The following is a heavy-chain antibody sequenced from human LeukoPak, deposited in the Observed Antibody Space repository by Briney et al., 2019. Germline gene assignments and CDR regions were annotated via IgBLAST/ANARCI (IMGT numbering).Heavy chain of an antibody. CDR2: ISSSSSTI. J-gene: IGHJ4*02. CDR3: ARDLLHNSGWYYFDY. V-gene: IGHV3-48*01. CDR1: GFTFSSYS. Sequence: GGSLRLSCAASGFTFSSYSMNWVRQAPGKGLEWVSYISSSSSTIYYADSVKGRFTISRDNAKNSLYLQMNSLRAEDTAVYYCARDLLHNSGWYYFDYWGQGTLVTVSS. D-gene: IGHD6-19*01.